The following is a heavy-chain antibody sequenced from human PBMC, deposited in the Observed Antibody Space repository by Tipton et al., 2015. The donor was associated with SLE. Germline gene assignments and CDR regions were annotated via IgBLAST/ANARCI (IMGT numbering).Heavy chain of an antibody. CDR1: GGSISSSSHY. J-gene: IGHJ5*02. V-gene: IGHV4-39*01. CDR2: IFHIGSA. D-gene: IGHD3-16*01. Sequence: TLSLTCTVSGGSISSSSHYWGWICQPPGKGLEWIGHIFHIGSAYYNPSLKSRVTISVDTSKNQFSLNLSSVTAADTAVYYCARQGGRQWFDPWGQGTLVTVSS. CDR3: ARQGGRQWFDP.